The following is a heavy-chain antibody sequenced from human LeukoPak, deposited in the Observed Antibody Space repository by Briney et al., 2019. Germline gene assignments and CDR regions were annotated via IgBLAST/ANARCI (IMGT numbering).Heavy chain of an antibody. CDR3: TTDRETTRKVAFDI. CDR1: GFTFSNAW. V-gene: IGHV3-15*01. J-gene: IGHJ3*02. D-gene: IGHD1-14*01. CDR2: IKSKTDGGTT. Sequence: PGGSLRLSCSASGFTFSNAWMSWVRQAPGKGLEWVGRIKSKTDGGTTDYAAPVKGRFTISRDDSKNSQYLQMNSLKNEDTAVYYCTTDRETTRKVAFDIWGQGTMVTVSS.